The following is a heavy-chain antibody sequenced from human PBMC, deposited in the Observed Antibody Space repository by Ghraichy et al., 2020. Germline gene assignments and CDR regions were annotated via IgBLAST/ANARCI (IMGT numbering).Heavy chain of an antibody. CDR1: GFTFSNAW. D-gene: IGHD3-16*02. J-gene: IGHJ2*01. CDR2: IKSKTDGGTT. CDR3: TTEYGRRYRFDL. V-gene: IGHV3-15*01. Sequence: GESLNISCAASGFTFSNAWMSWVRQAPGKGLEWVGRIKSKTDGGTTDYAAPVKGRFTISRDDSKNTLYLQMNSLKTEDTAVYYCTTEYGRRYRFDLWGRGTLVTVSS.